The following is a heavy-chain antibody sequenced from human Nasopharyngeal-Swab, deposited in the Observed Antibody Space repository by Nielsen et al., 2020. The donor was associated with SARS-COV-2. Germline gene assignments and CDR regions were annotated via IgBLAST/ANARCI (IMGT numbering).Heavy chain of an antibody. CDR3: ARGVRSDMITFGGVIAISPFDY. CDR1: GFTFSSYD. J-gene: IGHJ4*02. Sequence: GESLKISCAASGFTFSSYDMHWVRQATGKGLEWVSAIGTAGDTYYPGSVKGRCTSSRENAKHSLYLQMNSLRAGDTAVYYCARGVRSDMITFGGVIAISPFDYWGQGTLVTVSS. CDR2: IGTAGDT. V-gene: IGHV3-13*04. D-gene: IGHD3-16*02.